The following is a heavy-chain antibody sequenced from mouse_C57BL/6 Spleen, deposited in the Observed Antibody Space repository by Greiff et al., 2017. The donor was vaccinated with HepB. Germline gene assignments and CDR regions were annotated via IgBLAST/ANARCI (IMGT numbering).Heavy chain of an antibody. J-gene: IGHJ1*03. V-gene: IGHV1-82*01. Sequence: QVQLKESGPELVKPGASVKISCKASGYAFSSSWMNWVKQRPGKGLEWIGRIYPGDGDTNYNGKFKGKATLTADKSSSTAYMQLSSLTSEDSAVYFCARSGGSSPWYFDVWGTGTTVTVSS. CDR1: GYAFSSSW. D-gene: IGHD1-1*01. CDR2: IYPGDGDT. CDR3: ARSGGSSPWYFDV.